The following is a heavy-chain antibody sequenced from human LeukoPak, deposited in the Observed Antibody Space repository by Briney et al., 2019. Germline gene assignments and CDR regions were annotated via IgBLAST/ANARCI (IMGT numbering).Heavy chain of an antibody. Sequence: PSETLSLTCAVYGGSFSGYYWSWIRQPPGKGLEWIGEINHSGSTNYNPSLKSRVTISVDTSKNQFSLKLSSVTAADTAVYYCASSRFPVVTAKWFDPWGQGTLVTVSS. D-gene: IGHD2-21*02. J-gene: IGHJ5*02. V-gene: IGHV4-34*01. CDR1: GGSFSGYY. CDR2: INHSGST. CDR3: ASSRFPVVTAKWFDP.